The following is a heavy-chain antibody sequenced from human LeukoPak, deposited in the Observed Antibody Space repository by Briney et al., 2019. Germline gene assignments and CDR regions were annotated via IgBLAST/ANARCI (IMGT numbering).Heavy chain of an antibody. CDR1: GYSFSSFG. Sequence: SVKVSCKASGYSFSSFGITWVRQAPGQGLEWMGGIIPIFGTANYAQKFQGRVTITADESTSTAYMELSSLRSEDTAVYYCARGTYFDYWGQGTLVTVSS. V-gene: IGHV1-69*13. CDR2: IIPIFGTA. CDR3: ARGTYFDY. J-gene: IGHJ4*02. D-gene: IGHD2-21*01.